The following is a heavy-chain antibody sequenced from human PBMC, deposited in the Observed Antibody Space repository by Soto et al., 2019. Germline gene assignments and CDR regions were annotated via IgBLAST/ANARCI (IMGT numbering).Heavy chain of an antibody. J-gene: IGHJ4*02. V-gene: IGHV3-33*01. D-gene: IGHD1-1*01. Sequence: HPGGSLRLSCAASGFTFSSYGMHWVRQAPGKGLEWVAVIWYDGSNKYYADSVKGRFTISRDNSKNTLYLQMNSLRAEDTAVYYCARGFTGYPSVDYWGQGTLVTVSS. CDR3: ARGFTGYPSVDY. CDR1: GFTFSSYG. CDR2: IWYDGSNK.